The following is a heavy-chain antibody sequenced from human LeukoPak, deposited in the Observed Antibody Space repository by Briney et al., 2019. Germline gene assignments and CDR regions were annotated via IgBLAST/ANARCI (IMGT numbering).Heavy chain of an antibody. CDR3: ARRSGIAVAGAFDY. Sequence: SETLSLTCTVSGDSVRSSSYFWAWIRQPPGKGLEWIANIYYSGSTYYNPSLKSRVTITLDTSKNQFSLNLTSVTAADTALYYCARRSGIAVAGAFDYWGQGTLVTVSS. V-gene: IGHV4-39*07. CDR2: IYYSGST. CDR1: GDSVRSSSYF. D-gene: IGHD6-19*01. J-gene: IGHJ4*02.